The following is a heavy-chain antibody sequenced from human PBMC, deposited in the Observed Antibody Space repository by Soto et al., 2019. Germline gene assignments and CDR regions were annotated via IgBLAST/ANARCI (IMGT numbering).Heavy chain of an antibody. CDR3: TRRGIEYDILTGYCPFDP. V-gene: IGHV4-30-2*01. CDR2: IYHSGST. CDR1: GGSISRGGYS. D-gene: IGHD3-9*01. J-gene: IGHJ5*02. Sequence: TLSLTCAVSGGSISRGGYSWYWIRQPPGKGLEWIGDIYHSGSTYYNPSLKSRVTISVDRSKKQFSLKLSSVTAADTAVYYCTRRGIEYDILTGYCPFDPWGQGTLVTVSS.